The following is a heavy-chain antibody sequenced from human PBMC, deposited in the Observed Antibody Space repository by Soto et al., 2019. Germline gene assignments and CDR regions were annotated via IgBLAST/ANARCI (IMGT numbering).Heavy chain of an antibody. Sequence: LRLSCAASGFSFSTYPMVWVRQAPGKRLEAVSSISGSGGKTYYKDSVKGRFTISRDNSKNTVDLQMNSLRPEDTAVYYCAKILSTVTTYYYRMAVRGQGTTVTVSS. D-gene: IGHD4-17*01. V-gene: IGHV3-23*01. CDR1: GFSFSTYP. CDR2: ISGSGGKT. J-gene: IGHJ6*02. CDR3: AKILSTVTTYYYRMAV.